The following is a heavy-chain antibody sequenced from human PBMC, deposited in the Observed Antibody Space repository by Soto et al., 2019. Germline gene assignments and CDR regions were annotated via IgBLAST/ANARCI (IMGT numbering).Heavy chain of an antibody. CDR3: ASLPPSAVGATTEVDY. CDR1: GFTFSVHS. J-gene: IGHJ4*02. CDR2: INGDGTST. Sequence: GGSLRLSCAASGFTFSVHSMHWVRQATGTGLVWVPRINGDGTSTGYADSVTGRFTISRDNAENTLYLLMNSLRAEDTALYYCASLPPSAVGATTEVDYWGQGTLVTVSS. V-gene: IGHV3-74*01. D-gene: IGHD1-26*01.